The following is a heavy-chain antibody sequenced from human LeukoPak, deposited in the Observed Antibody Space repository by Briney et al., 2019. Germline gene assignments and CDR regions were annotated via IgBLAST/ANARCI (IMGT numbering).Heavy chain of an antibody. D-gene: IGHD5-18*01. V-gene: IGHV3-23*01. CDR2: IGGSGARA. Sequence: GGSLRLSCAASGFTFTSYDMSWVRQAPGKGLEWVSAIGGSGARAYYADSLQGRFTISRANSKSTLYLQMNSLRAEDTAVYYCAKQTGNTYGPFDYWGQGTLVTVSS. J-gene: IGHJ4*02. CDR1: GFTFTSYD. CDR3: AKQTGNTYGPFDY.